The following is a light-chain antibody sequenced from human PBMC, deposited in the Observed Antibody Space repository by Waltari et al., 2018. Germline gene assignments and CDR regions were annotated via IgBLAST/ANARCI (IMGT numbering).Light chain of an antibody. J-gene: IGKJ3*01. V-gene: IGKV4-1*01. CDR3: QQYYSSPLT. Sequence: DIVMTQSPDSLAVSLGERATINCKSSQSILYSADNGNYLAWYQKKPGQPPRLLIYCESTRASGVPDRFSGAGSGTDFNFTISSLQAEDVAVYYCQQYYSSPLTFGPGTKVDIK. CDR1: QSILYSADNGNY. CDR2: CES.